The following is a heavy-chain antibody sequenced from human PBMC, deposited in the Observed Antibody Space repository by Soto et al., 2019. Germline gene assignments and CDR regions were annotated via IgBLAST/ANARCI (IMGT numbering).Heavy chain of an antibody. Sequence: GGSLRLSCAASGFTFSSYGMHWVRQAPGKGLEWVAVIWYDGSNKYYADSVKGRFTFSRDNAKNSLFLQMNNLRAEDTALYFCTRDSYDSLFDLWGQGTSVTVSS. D-gene: IGHD3-22*01. CDR1: GFTFSSYG. V-gene: IGHV3-33*01. CDR3: TRDSYDSLFDL. J-gene: IGHJ5*02. CDR2: IWYDGSNK.